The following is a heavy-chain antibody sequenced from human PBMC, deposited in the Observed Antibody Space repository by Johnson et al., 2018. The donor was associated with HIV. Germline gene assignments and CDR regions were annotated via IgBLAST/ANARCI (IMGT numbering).Heavy chain of an antibody. CDR1: GFTFSSYA. CDR2: ISGSGGST. V-gene: IGHV3-23*04. Sequence: VQLVESGGGVVQPGRSLRLSCAASGFTFSSYAMSWVRQAPGKGLECVSAISGSGGSTYYADPVRGRFTISRDNSKNTLYLYMNSLRAEDTALYYCARVWSGSYYSNAFDIWGQGTMVTVSS. D-gene: IGHD1-26*01. J-gene: IGHJ3*02. CDR3: ARVWSGSYYSNAFDI.